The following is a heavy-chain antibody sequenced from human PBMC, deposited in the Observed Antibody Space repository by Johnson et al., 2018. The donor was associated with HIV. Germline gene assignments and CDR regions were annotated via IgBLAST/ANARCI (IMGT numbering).Heavy chain of an antibody. CDR3: WRDRCSSTTRLDAFYI. Sequence: QVHLVESGGGVVQPGGSLRLSCAASRFTFSTYWMHWVRQAPGKGLECVALISSDGTNKYYADSVKDRFTISRDNSKNTLHVEMNSLRVADTALYYSWRDRCSSTTRLDAFYIWGQGTMVTVS. V-gene: IGHV3-30-3*01. CDR2: ISSDGTNK. D-gene: IGHD2-2*01. CDR1: RFTFSTYW. J-gene: IGHJ3*02.